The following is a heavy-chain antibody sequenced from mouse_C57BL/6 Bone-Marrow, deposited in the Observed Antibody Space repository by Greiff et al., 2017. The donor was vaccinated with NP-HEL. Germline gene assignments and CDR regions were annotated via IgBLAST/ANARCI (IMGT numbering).Heavy chain of an antibody. J-gene: IGHJ3*01. V-gene: IGHV5-6*01. D-gene: IGHD1-1*01. CDR1: GFTFSSYG. CDR2: ISSGGSYT. CDR3: ARHRMTTVVPFAY. Sequence: EVQGVESGGDLVKPGGSLKLSCAASGFTFSSYGMSWVRQTPDKRLEWVATISSGGSYTYYPDSVKGRFTISRDNAKNTLYLQMSSLKSEDTAMYYCARHRMTTVVPFAYWGQGTLVTVSA.